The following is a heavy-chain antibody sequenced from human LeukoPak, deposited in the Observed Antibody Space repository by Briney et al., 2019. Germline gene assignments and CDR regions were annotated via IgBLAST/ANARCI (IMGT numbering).Heavy chain of an antibody. V-gene: IGHV3-11*01. CDR2: ISSSGSTI. CDR1: GFTFSDYY. CDR3: AKDRGRDGYNLAAFDI. Sequence: GGSLRLSCAASGFTFSDYYMSWIRQAPGKGLEWVSYISSSGSTIYYADSVKGRFTISRDNAKNSLYLQMNSLRAEDTALYYCAKDRGRDGYNLAAFDIWGQGTMVTVSS. J-gene: IGHJ3*02. D-gene: IGHD5-24*01.